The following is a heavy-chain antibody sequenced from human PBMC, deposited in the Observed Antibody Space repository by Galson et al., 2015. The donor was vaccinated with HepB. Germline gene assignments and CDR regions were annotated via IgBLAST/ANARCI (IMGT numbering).Heavy chain of an antibody. CDR3: VRGVRAYQF. CDR1: GFTYSSYW. V-gene: IGHV3-7*01. Sequence: SLRLSCAASGFTYSSYWMTWVRQAPGKGLEWVASIKEDGSEKYYVDSVKGRFTISRDNAKNSLELQTSSLRDEDTAVYFCVRGVRAYQFWGQGTRITVSS. D-gene: IGHD2-21*01. CDR2: IKEDGSEK. J-gene: IGHJ4*02.